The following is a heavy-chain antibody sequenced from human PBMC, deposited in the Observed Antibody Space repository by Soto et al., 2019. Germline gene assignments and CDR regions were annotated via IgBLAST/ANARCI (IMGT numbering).Heavy chain of an antibody. D-gene: IGHD3-22*01. CDR3: ARAFDDSSGYYGGLGY. CDR1: GGSIGSGDYY. CDR2: MYYTGST. J-gene: IGHJ4*02. V-gene: IGHV4-30-4*01. Sequence: SETLSLTCTVSGGSIGSGDYYWSWIRQPPGKGLEWIGYMYYTGSTYYNPSLKSRVTISVDASKNQFSLKLSSVTAADTAVYYCARAFDDSSGYYGGLGYWGQGTLVTVSS.